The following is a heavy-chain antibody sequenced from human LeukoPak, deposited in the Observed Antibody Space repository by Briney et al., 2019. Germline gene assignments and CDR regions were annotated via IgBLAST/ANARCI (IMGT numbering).Heavy chain of an antibody. D-gene: IGHD1-1*01. J-gene: IGHJ3*02. CDR1: GYTFTSYD. V-gene: IGHV1-8*03. CDR2: MNPNSGNT. Sequence: ASVKVSCKASGYTFTSYDINWVRRATGQGREWMGWMNPNSGNTGYAQKFQGRVAITRNTSISTAYMELSSLRSEDTAVYYCARPVPSVNEFPNAFDIWGQGTMVTVSS. CDR3: ARPVPSVNEFPNAFDI.